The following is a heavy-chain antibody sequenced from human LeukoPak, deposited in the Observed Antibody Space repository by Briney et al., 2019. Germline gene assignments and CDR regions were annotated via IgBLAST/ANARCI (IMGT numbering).Heavy chain of an antibody. CDR2: IYPGDSDT. D-gene: IGHD3-9*01. Sequence: KPGESLKISCKGSGYSFTSYWIGWVRQMPGKGLEWMGIIYPGDSDTRYSPSFQGQVTISADKSISTAYLQWSSLKASDTAMYYGARVGLDILTCYYNPGAHDYWGRGTLVTVSS. CDR3: ARVGLDILTCYYNPGAHDY. V-gene: IGHV5-51*03. CDR1: GYSFTSYW. J-gene: IGHJ4*02.